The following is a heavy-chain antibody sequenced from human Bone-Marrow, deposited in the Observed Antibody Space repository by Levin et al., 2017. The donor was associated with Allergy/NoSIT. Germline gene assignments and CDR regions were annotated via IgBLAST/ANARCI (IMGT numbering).Heavy chain of an antibody. CDR1: GGIFDSLA. Sequence: KISCKASGGIFDSLAFTWARQAPGQGLEWMGRIIPILDKTDYAQQFQDRVSFSADKSTATVYMELSGLTSGDTAIYYCARDGRILVVHGSPAALDPWGQGTLVTVSS. CDR3: ARDGRILVVHGSPAALDP. V-gene: IGHV1-69*04. J-gene: IGHJ5*02. CDR2: IIPILDKT. D-gene: IGHD2-8*02.